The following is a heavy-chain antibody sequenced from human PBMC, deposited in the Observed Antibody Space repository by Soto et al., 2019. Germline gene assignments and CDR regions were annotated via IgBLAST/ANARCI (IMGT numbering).Heavy chain of an antibody. CDR1: GFIFNSYA. CDR3: AKDYYDSSGYPVTRFYFDY. V-gene: IGHV3-23*01. J-gene: IGHJ4*02. CDR2: ISASGGST. D-gene: IGHD3-22*01. Sequence: GGSLRLSCAASGFIFNSYAMSWVRQAPGKGLEWVSAISASGGSTYYADSVKGRFTISRDNSKNTLYLQMNSLRAEDTAVYYCAKDYYDSSGYPVTRFYFDYWGQGTLVTVSS.